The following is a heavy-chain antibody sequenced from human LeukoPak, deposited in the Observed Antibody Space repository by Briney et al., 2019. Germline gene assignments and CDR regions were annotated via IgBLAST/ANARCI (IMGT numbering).Heavy chain of an antibody. CDR1: GFTVSSNY. Sequence: GGSLRLSCAASGFTVSSNYMSWVRQAPGKGLEWVSYISSSGSTIYYADSVKGRFTISRDNAKSSLYLQMNSLRAEDTAVYYCARQGLYDSSGYFDYWGQGTLVTVSS. D-gene: IGHD3-22*01. J-gene: IGHJ4*02. CDR2: ISSSGSTI. V-gene: IGHV3-11*01. CDR3: ARQGLYDSSGYFDY.